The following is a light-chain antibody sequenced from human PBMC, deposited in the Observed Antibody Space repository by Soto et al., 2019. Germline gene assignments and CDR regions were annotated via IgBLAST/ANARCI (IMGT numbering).Light chain of an antibody. CDR3: QQGDT. V-gene: IGKV3-11*01. CDR2: DAS. Sequence: EIVLTQSPDTLSLSPGERATLSCRASQSVSNNYLAWYQQKPGHAPRLLIYDASNRATGIPARFSGSGSGTDFTLTISSLEPEDFAVYYCQQGDTFGQGTRLEI. CDR1: QSVSNNY. J-gene: IGKJ5*01.